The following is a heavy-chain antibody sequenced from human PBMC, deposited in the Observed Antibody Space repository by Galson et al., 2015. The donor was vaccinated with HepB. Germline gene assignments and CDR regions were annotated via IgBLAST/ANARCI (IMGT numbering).Heavy chain of an antibody. CDR3: ARAHTNGWLAIEH. Sequence: SLRLSCAVSEFTAGSSYMTWVRQAPGKGLESVSVIYNGGTTKYADPVKGRFTISRHISSNSVYLQMKSLRAEDTAVYYCARAHTNGWLAIEHWGQGTLVTVSS. CDR2: IYNGGTT. J-gene: IGHJ1*01. CDR1: EFTAGSSY. D-gene: IGHD6-19*01. V-gene: IGHV3-53*04.